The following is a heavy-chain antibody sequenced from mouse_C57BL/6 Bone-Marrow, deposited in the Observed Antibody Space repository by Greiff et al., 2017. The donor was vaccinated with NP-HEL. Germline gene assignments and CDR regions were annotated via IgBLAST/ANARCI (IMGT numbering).Heavy chain of an antibody. CDR3: AKDWDMAY. V-gene: IGHV5-6*01. CDR1: GFTFSSYG. J-gene: IGHJ3*01. D-gene: IGHD4-1*01. Sequence: EVQRVESGGDLVKPGGSLKLSCAASGFTFSSYGMSWVRQTPDKRLEWVATISSGGSYTNYPDSVKGRVTISRDNAKNTLCLQMGSLKSEYTAMYYCAKDWDMAYWGQGTLVTVSA. CDR2: ISSGGSYT.